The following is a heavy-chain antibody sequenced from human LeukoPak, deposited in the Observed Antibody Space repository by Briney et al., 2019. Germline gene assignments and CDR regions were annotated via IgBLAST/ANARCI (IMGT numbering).Heavy chain of an antibody. CDR3: LRGDRRDY. V-gene: IGHV3-21*06. J-gene: IGHJ4*02. CDR2: IDSSGGYM. CDR1: GFTFSSYS. Sequence: TGGSLRLSCAASGFTFSSYSMNWARQAPGKGLEWVSSIDSSGGYMFYTDSVKGRFIISRDNAKDSLYLQMNNLRAEDTAVYYCLRGDRRDYWGQGTLVTVSS.